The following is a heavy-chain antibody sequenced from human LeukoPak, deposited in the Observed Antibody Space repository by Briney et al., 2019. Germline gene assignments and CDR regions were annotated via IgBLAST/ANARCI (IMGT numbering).Heavy chain of an antibody. D-gene: IGHD2-15*01. CDR3: VRDFQGY. Sequence: RAGGSLRLSCTAAGFSFDDYGMSWVRQIPGKGLEWVTGITWNGGSTDYAVSVRGRFTISRDNARNSLFLQMNGLRAEDTAVYYCVRDFQGYWGQGTLVTVSS. V-gene: IGHV3-20*04. CDR1: GFSFDDYG. J-gene: IGHJ4*02. CDR2: ITWNGGST.